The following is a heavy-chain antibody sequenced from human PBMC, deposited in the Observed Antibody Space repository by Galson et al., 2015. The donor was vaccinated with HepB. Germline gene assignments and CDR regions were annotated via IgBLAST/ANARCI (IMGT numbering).Heavy chain of an antibody. D-gene: IGHD5-12*01. CDR3: ARAVDIVATIDY. CDR2: ISSSSSYT. J-gene: IGHJ4*02. V-gene: IGHV3-11*06. Sequence: SLRLSCAASGFTFSDYYMSWIRQAPGKGLEWVSYISSSSSYTNYADSVKGRFTISRDNAKNSLYLQMNSLRAEDTAVYYCARAVDIVATIDYWGQGTLVTVSS. CDR1: GFTFSDYY.